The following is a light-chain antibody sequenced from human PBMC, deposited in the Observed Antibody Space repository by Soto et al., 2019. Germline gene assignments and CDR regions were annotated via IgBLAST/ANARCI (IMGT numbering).Light chain of an antibody. CDR1: TGAVTSGYY. V-gene: IGLV7-43*01. CDR2: STT. Sequence: QAVVTQEPSLTVSPGGTVTLTCASRTGAVTSGYYPNWFQQKPGQTPRALIYSTTNKHPWTPARISGSLLGGKAALTLSGVQPEDDAEYYCLLYYGGAWVFGGGTKVTVL. CDR3: LLYYGGAWV. J-gene: IGLJ3*02.